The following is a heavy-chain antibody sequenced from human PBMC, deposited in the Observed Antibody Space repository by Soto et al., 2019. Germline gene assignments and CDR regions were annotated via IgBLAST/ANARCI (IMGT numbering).Heavy chain of an antibody. Sequence: QVQLQESGPGLVKPSQTLSLTCTVSGGSISSGDYYWSWIRQPPGKGLEWIGYIYYSGSTYYNPSLKRRXXIXVXXSKNQFALKLSSVTAADTAVYYCARGGYRKDAFDIWGQGTMVTVSS. D-gene: IGHD3-22*01. CDR3: ARGGYRKDAFDI. CDR1: GGSISSGDYY. CDR2: IYYSGST. J-gene: IGHJ3*02. V-gene: IGHV4-30-4*01.